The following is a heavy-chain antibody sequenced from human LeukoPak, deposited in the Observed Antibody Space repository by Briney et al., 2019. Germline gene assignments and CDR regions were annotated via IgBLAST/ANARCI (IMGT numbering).Heavy chain of an antibody. D-gene: IGHD3-10*01. J-gene: IGHJ3*02. CDR3: ARVATMVRVPLDALDI. CDR1: GFTFSACE. CDR2: ISRSGSTR. Sequence: SGGSLRLSCAISGFTFSACELTWVRQAPGKGLEWVSYISRSGSTRYYADSVKGRFTISRDNAKNSPYLQMNSLRAEDTAVYYCARVATMVRVPLDALDIWGQGTMVSVSS. V-gene: IGHV3-48*03.